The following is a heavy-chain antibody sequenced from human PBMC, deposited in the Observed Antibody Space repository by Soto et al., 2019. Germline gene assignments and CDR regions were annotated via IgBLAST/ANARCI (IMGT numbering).Heavy chain of an antibody. CDR1: AFSLSNVW. CDR3: TTDLLGYYVMAV. D-gene: IGHD2-15*01. J-gene: IGHJ6*02. V-gene: IGHV3-15*07. CDR2: IKSKTDGGTT. Sequence: EVPLVESGGGLIKPGGSLRLSCAASAFSLSNVWMNWVRQAPGKGLEWVGRIKSKTDGGTTDVAAPVKGRFTISRDDSKNTLYLQMSSLKTEDTAVYYCTTDLLGYYVMAVWGQGTTVTVSS.